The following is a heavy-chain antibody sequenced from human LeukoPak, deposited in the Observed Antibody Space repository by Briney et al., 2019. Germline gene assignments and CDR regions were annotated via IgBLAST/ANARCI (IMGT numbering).Heavy chain of an antibody. CDR3: ARDPLFGVVIDYYYGMDV. CDR1: GFTVSSNY. J-gene: IGHJ6*02. CDR2: IYSGGST. Sequence: PGGSLRLSCAASGFTVSSNYMSWVRQAPGKGLEWVSVIYSGGSTYYADSVKGRFTISRDNSKNTLYLQMNSLRAEDTAVYYCARDPLFGVVIDYYYGMDVWGQGTTVTVSS. D-gene: IGHD3-3*01. V-gene: IGHV3-53*01.